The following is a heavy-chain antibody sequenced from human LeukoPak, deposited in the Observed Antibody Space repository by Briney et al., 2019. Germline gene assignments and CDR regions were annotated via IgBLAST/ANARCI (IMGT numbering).Heavy chain of an antibody. CDR2: ISGSGGST. CDR3: AKRSYCSSTSCYYYYYYYYMDV. Sequence: GGSLRLXCAASGFTFSSYAMSWVRQTPGKGLEWVSAISGSGGSTYYADSVKGRFTISRDNSKNTLYLQMNSLRAEDTAVYYCAKRSYCSSTSCYYYYYYYYMDVWGKGTTVTVSS. D-gene: IGHD2-2*01. V-gene: IGHV3-23*01. CDR1: GFTFSSYA. J-gene: IGHJ6*03.